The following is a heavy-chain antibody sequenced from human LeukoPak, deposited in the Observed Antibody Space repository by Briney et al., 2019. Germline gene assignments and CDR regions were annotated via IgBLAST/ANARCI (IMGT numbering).Heavy chain of an antibody. D-gene: IGHD3-10*01. CDR1: GXTFTNAW. CDR3: TTAYYYGSGSYHSDAFDI. CDR2: IKSKIDGGTI. Sequence: GGSLRLSCAPSGXTFTNAWMSWVPQTPGKGLEWVGRIKSKIDGGTIDYAAPVKGRFTISRDDSKNTLYLQMNSLKTEDTAVYYCTTAYYYGSGSYHSDAFDIWGQGTMVTVSS. J-gene: IGHJ3*02. V-gene: IGHV3-15*01.